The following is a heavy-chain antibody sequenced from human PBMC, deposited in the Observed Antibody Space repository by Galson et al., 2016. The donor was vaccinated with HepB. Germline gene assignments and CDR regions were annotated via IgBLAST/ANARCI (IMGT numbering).Heavy chain of an antibody. Sequence: GTLSLTCAVSGGSISSDNWWSWVRQPPGKGLEWIGEIFHSGSTNYNPSLKSRVTISVEKSKNQFSLKLSSVTAADTAVYYCAKEYGEPGYFDYWGQGTLVTVSS. V-gene: IGHV4-4*02. D-gene: IGHD4-17*01. CDR3: AKEYGEPGYFDY. CDR2: IFHSGST. J-gene: IGHJ4*02. CDR1: GGSISSDNW.